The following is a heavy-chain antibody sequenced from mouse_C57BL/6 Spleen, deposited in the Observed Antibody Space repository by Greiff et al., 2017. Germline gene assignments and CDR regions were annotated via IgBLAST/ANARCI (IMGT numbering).Heavy chain of an antibody. CDR1: GFSLSTFGLG. CDR3: ARSYDYEWYFDV. Sequence: QVTLKESGPGILQPSQTLSLTCSFSGFSLSTFGLGVGWFRQPSGKGLEWLAHIWWDDDKYYNPALKSRLTISKDTSKNQVFLKSANVDTADTATYYCARSYDYEWYFDVWGTGTTVTVSS. J-gene: IGHJ1*03. D-gene: IGHD2-4*01. CDR2: IWWDDDK. V-gene: IGHV8-8*01.